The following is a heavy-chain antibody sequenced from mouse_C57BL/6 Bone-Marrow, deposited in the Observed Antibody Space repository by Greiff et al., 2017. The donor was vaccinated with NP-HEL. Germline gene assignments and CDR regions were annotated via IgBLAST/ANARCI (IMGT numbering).Heavy chain of an antibody. V-gene: IGHV1-59*01. Sequence: QVQLQQPGAELVRPGTSVKLSCKASGYTFTSYWMHWVKQRPGQGLEWIGVIDPSDSYTNYNQKFKGKATLTVDKSSSTAYMQLSSLTSEDSAVYSGGRCNYCGSSYYGDRGNGPTVS. CDR2: IDPSDSYT. CDR3: GRCNYCGSSYY. J-gene: IGHJ2*03. CDR1: GYTFTSYW. D-gene: IGHD1-1*01.